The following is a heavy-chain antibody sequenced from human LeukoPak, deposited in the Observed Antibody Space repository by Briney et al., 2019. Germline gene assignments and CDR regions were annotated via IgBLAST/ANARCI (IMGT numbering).Heavy chain of an antibody. CDR3: ARYGSTVRGVITYYFDY. Sequence: PSETLSLTCAVYGGSFSGYYWSWIRQPPGKGLEWIGEINHSGSTNYNPSLKSRVTISVDTSKNQFPLKLSSVTAADTAVYYCARYGSTVRGVITYYFDYWGQGTLVTVSS. CDR1: GGSFSGYY. J-gene: IGHJ4*02. D-gene: IGHD3-10*01. V-gene: IGHV4-34*01. CDR2: INHSGST.